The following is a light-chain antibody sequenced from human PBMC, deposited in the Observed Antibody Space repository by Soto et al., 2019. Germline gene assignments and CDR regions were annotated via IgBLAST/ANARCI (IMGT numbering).Light chain of an antibody. CDR1: QSVFKNY. Sequence: EIVLTQSPGTLSLSPGERATLSCRASQSVFKNYLAWYQQKPGQAPRLLIYGASTRAAGISDRFSGSGSGTDFTVTVNRLEPADFADYYCQQYGRSPSTFGGGTKVEIK. CDR2: GAS. V-gene: IGKV3-20*01. CDR3: QQYGRSPST. J-gene: IGKJ4*01.